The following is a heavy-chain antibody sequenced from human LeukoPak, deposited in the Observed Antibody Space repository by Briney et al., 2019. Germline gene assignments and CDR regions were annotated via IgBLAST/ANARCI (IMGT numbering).Heavy chain of an antibody. CDR2: ISYTGNTK. V-gene: IGHV3-30*18. J-gene: IGHJ4*02. CDR3: VKESDEYSSSSSDY. CDR1: GFTFNNYG. Sequence: GGSLRLSCAASGFTFNNYGMQWVRQAPGKGLEWVAVISYTGNTKYYVDSVKGRFTISRDNSKNTLYLQVNSLRAEDTAVYYCVKESDEYSSSSSDYWGQGTLVTVSS. D-gene: IGHD6-6*01.